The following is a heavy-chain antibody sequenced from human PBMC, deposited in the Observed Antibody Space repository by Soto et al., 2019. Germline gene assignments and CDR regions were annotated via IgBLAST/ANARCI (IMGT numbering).Heavy chain of an antibody. CDR2: SIGGVDET. J-gene: IGHJ3*01. CDR1: GSTFSIYA. D-gene: IGHD1-20*01. Sequence: EVQVLESGGGLVQSGGSLRLSCAASGSTFSIYAMSWVRQAPGKGLEWVSSIGGVDETYYADSVRGRFTISRDNSKNTLFLQMNSLRAEDTAVYYCAKDRMDHNSVWDPFDVWGPGTVVTVSA. CDR3: AKDRMDHNSVWDPFDV. V-gene: IGHV3-23*01.